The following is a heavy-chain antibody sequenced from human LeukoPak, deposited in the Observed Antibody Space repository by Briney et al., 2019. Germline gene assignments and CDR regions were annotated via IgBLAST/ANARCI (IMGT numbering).Heavy chain of an antibody. D-gene: IGHD3-10*01. Sequence: ASVKVSCKASGYIFTTYYIHWVRQAPGQGLEWMGILFPSGGSTNYAQKFKGRVSMTRDTSTSTVFMELSGLRSEGTAVYYCVRELSGGYFDYWGQGTLVTVSS. CDR1: GYIFTTYY. CDR2: LFPSGGST. J-gene: IGHJ4*02. V-gene: IGHV1-46*01. CDR3: VRELSGGYFDY.